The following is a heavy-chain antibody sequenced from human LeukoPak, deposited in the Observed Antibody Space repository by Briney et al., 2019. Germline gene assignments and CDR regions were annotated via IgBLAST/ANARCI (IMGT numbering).Heavy chain of an antibody. CDR1: GGSFSGYY. CDR3: ARRVRRTILGNWFDP. J-gene: IGHJ5*02. Sequence: SETLSLTCAVYGGSFSGYYWSWIRQPPGKGLEWIGEINHSGSTNYNPSLKSRVTISVDTSKNQFSLKLSSVTAADTAVYYCARRVRRTILGNWFDPWGQGTLATVSS. V-gene: IGHV4-34*01. CDR2: INHSGST. D-gene: IGHD3-3*01.